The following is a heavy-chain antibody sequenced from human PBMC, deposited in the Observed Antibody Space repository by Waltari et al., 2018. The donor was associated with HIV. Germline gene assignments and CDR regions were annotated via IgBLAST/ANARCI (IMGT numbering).Heavy chain of an antibody. J-gene: IGHJ4*02. CDR3: TATVTTRGTFDY. CDR1: GFTFGRYA. D-gene: IGHD4-17*01. CDR2: ISRSSDYI. V-gene: IGHV3-21*06. Sequence: EVQLVESGGGLAKPGGSRRLSCAASGFTFGRYAMNWVRQAPRKGLGWIAYISRSSDYIYYADSVKCRFIISRDNAKNSVFLDMNNMRDVDTAVYYCTATVTTRGTFDYWGQGTMVPVS.